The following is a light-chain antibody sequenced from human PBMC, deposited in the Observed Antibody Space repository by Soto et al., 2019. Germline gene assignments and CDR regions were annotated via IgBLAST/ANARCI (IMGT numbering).Light chain of an antibody. J-gene: IGKJ1*01. V-gene: IGKV2-28*01. CDR3: MQSLQNPWT. CDR1: QSLLYSNGFNC. CDR2: MAS. Sequence: DIVMTQSPLSLSVTPGESASISCMSSQSLLYSNGFNCLDWYLQKPGQSPQLLIYMASYRASGVPDRFSGSGSGTDFTLEISRVEAEDVGVYYCMQSLQNPWTFGQGTKVEIK.